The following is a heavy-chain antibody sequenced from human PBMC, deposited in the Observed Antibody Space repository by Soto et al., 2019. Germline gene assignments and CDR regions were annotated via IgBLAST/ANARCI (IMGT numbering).Heavy chain of an antibody. Sequence: SETLSLTCTVSGGSISSYYWIWIRQPPGKGLEWIGYISYSGSTNYNPSLKSRPTISVDTSKNQFSLKLRSVTAADTAVYYCARASPYGDYALDYWGQGTLVTSPQ. J-gene: IGHJ4*02. V-gene: IGHV4-59*01. D-gene: IGHD4-17*01. CDR2: ISYSGST. CDR3: ARASPYGDYALDY. CDR1: GGSISSYY.